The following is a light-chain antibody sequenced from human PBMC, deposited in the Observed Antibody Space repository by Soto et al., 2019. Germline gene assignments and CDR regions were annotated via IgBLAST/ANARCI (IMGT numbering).Light chain of an antibody. Sequence: EIVLTQSPATLSLSPGVRATLSCRASQSVSSYLVWYQQKPGQAPRLLIYDASNRATGIPARFSGSGSGTDFTLTISSLEPEDFAVYYCQQRSSWPLLTFGGGTKVEIK. J-gene: IGKJ4*01. V-gene: IGKV3-11*01. CDR1: QSVSSY. CDR2: DAS. CDR3: QQRSSWPLLT.